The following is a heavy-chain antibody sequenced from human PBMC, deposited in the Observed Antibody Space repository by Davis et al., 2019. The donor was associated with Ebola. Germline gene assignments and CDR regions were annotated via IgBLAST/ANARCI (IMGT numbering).Heavy chain of an antibody. CDR3: ANTYPLLEWLFGYLNN. D-gene: IGHD3-3*01. CDR2: ISGSGHNT. J-gene: IGHJ4*02. Sequence: GESLKISCAASGFTFSTYAMSWVRQAPGKGLEWVSVISGSGHNTYYADSVKGRFTISRDNSKNTLWLQMNSLRAEDTAVYYCANTYPLLEWLFGYLNNWGQGTLVTVSS. V-gene: IGHV3-23*01. CDR1: GFTFSTYA.